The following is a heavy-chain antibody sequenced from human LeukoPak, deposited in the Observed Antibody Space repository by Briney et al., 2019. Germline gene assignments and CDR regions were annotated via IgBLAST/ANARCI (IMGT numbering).Heavy chain of an antibody. D-gene: IGHD5-12*01. CDR3: ARVRATFSPPFDN. Sequence: QPGGSLRLSCAASGFTFSSYWMHGVRQAPGKGLMWVSRINSDGSITNYADSVKGRFTISRDNAKNTLYLQMNSLRAEDTAVYYCARVRATFSPPFDNWGQGTLVTVSS. CDR2: INSDGSIT. V-gene: IGHV3-74*01. J-gene: IGHJ4*02. CDR1: GFTFSSYW.